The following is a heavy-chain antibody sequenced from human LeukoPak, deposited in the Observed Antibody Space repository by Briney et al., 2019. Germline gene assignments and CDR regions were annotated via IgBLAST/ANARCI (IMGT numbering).Heavy chain of an antibody. J-gene: IGHJ4*02. CDR3: ARLSSPHYGDYGY. CDR2: INHSGST. CDR1: GGSFSGYY. D-gene: IGHD4-17*01. V-gene: IGHV4-34*01. Sequence: SETLSLTCAVYGGSFSGYYWSWIRQPPGKGLEWIGEINHSGSTNYNPSPKSRVTISVDTSKNQFSLKLSSVTAADTAVYYCARLSSPHYGDYGYWGQGTLVTVSS.